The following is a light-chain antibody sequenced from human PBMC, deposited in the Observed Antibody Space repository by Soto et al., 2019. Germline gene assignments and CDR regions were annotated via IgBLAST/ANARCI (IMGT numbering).Light chain of an antibody. J-gene: IGLJ2*01. CDR1: SSDVGGYNF. V-gene: IGLV2-8*01. CDR2: DVT. Sequence: QSALTQPPSASGSPGQSVTISCTGTSSDVGGYNFVSWYQQRPGKAPKLIIYDVTKRPSGVPDRFSGSKSGNTASLTVSGLQADDEADYYCNSYAGSNNFVVFGGGTQLTVL. CDR3: NSYAGSNNFVV.